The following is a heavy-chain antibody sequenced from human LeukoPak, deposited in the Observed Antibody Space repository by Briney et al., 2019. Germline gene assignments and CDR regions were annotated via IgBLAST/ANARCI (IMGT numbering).Heavy chain of an antibody. CDR1: GDTFTSYC. J-gene: IGHJ6*03. D-gene: IGHD6-13*01. Sequence: RASVNLSCNASGDTFTSYCRSWVRQPPGQGLEWMGWISAYNGNKNYAHKLQRRVTMTTDTSNNTSFMEMKSLRADETAVYYCARALWYSVRSAEPGPNGYYIDVWGKGTPVTVSS. V-gene: IGHV1-18*01. CDR2: ISAYNGNK. CDR3: ARALWYSVRSAEPGPNGYYIDV.